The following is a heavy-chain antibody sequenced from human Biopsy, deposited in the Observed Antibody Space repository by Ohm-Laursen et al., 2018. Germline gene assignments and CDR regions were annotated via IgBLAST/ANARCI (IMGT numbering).Heavy chain of an antibody. CDR1: GGTFSNYA. V-gene: IGHV1-69*17. D-gene: IGHD3-3*01. CDR3: ATPFQYYDSWGGYPPFDH. CDR2: IIAVSGLV. J-gene: IGHJ4*02. Sequence: VKVSCNTSGGTFSNYAISWVRQAPGEGLEWMGGIIAVSGLVNYAPKFQGRVSITADKSTTTAYMELSNLKSEDTAVYYCATPFQYYDSWGGYPPFDHWGQGTLVTVSS.